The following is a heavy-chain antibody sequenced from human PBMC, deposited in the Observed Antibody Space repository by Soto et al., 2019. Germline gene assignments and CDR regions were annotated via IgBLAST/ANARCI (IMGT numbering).Heavy chain of an antibody. Sequence: QLQLQESGPGLVKPSETLSLTCTVSGGSISSSSYYWGWIRQPPGKGLEWIGSIYYSGSTYYNPSLKSRVTISVDTSKNQFSLKLSSVTAADPAVYYCARRGPPLDWTATDWFDPWGQGTLVTVSS. CDR2: IYYSGST. V-gene: IGHV4-39*01. CDR3: ARRGPPLDWTATDWFDP. J-gene: IGHJ5*02. CDR1: GGSISSSSYY. D-gene: IGHD2-21*01.